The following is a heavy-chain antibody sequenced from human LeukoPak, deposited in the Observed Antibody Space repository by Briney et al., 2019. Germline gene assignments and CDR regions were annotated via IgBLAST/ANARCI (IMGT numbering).Heavy chain of an antibody. V-gene: IGHV3-23*01. CDR2: IVGGGGTT. J-gene: IGHJ4*02. CDR3: AKARLSTGWAYNDY. D-gene: IGHD6-19*01. CDR1: GFTFSGYA. Sequence: GGSLRLSCAASGFTFSGYAMSWVRQAPGKGLEWVSAIVGGGGTTFYADSVKGRFTISRDNSKNTVYLQMNSLRAEDTAVYFCAKARLSTGWAYNDYWGQGALVTVSS.